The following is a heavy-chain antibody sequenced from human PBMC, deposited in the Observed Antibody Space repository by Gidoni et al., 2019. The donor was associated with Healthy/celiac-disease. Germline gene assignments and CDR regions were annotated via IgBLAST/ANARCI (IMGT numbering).Heavy chain of an antibody. J-gene: IGHJ3*02. D-gene: IGHD3-10*01. Sequence: SPSFHGQVTMSVDKSISTAYLQWSSLKASDTAMYYCARMIRGDHSTFDIWGQGTMVSVSS. CDR3: ARMIRGDHSTFDI. V-gene: IGHV5-51*01.